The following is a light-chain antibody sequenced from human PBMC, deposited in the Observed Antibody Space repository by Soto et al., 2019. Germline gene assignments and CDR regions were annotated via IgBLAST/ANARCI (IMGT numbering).Light chain of an antibody. CDR3: GTWDSSLSAGI. V-gene: IGLV1-51*01. CDR2: DNS. J-gene: IGLJ2*01. CDR1: STNIGNNY. Sequence: QSVLPQPPSVSGAPGQKVTISCSGSSTNIGNNYVSWYQHLPGTAPKLLIYDNSERPSGIPDRSSGSKSGTSATLGITGLQTGDEADYYCGTWDSSLSAGIFGGGTKQTVL.